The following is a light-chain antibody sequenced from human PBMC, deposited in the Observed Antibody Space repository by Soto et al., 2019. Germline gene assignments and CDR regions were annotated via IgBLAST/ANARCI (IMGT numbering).Light chain of an antibody. CDR2: GAS. Sequence: EIVLTQSPGTLSLSPGERATLSCRASQSVSSSYLAWYQQKPGQAPRLLIYGASSRATGIPDRFSGSGSGTAVTLTISRLEREDFAVDYCQHYGSSPPYTLGQGTKLEIK. CDR3: QHYGSSPPYT. CDR1: QSVSSSY. J-gene: IGKJ2*01. V-gene: IGKV3-20*01.